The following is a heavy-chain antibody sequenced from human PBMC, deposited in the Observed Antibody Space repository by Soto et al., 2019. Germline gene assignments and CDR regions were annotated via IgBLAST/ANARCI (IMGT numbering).Heavy chain of an antibody. J-gene: IGHJ5*02. D-gene: IGHD3-3*01. CDR1: GGSFSGYY. V-gene: IGHV4-34*01. Sequence: SETLSLTCAVYGGSFSGYYWSWTRQPPGKGLEWIGEINHSGSTNYNPSLKSRVTISVDTSKNQFSLKLSSVAAADTAVYYCARESLRFLEWLQRGNWFDPWGQGTLVTVSS. CDR3: ARESLRFLEWLQRGNWFDP. CDR2: INHSGST.